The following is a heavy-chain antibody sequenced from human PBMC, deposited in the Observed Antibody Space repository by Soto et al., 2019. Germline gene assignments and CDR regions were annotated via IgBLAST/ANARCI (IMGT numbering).Heavy chain of an antibody. D-gene: IGHD3-22*01. J-gene: IGHJ2*01. Sequence: QVQLQESGPGLVKPSQTLSLTCTVSGGSISSGGYYWSWIRQHPGKGLEWIGYIYYSGSTYYNPSLKSQVTISVDTSKNQFSLKLSSVTAADTAVYYCARGYDSSGYSEWYFDLWGRGTLVTVSS. CDR3: ARGYDSSGYSEWYFDL. CDR1: GGSISSGGYY. V-gene: IGHV4-31*01. CDR2: IYYSGST.